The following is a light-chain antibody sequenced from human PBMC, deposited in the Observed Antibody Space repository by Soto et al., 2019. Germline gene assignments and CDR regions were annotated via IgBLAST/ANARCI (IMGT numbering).Light chain of an antibody. CDR3: QQYYSYTRT. Sequence: AIRMTQSPSSFSASTGDRVTITCRASQGISSYLAWYQQKPGKAPKLLIYAASTLQSGVPSRFSGSGSGTDFTLTISCLQSEDFATYYCQQYYSYTRTFGQGTNVDIK. CDR1: QGISSY. J-gene: IGKJ1*01. V-gene: IGKV1-8*01. CDR2: AAS.